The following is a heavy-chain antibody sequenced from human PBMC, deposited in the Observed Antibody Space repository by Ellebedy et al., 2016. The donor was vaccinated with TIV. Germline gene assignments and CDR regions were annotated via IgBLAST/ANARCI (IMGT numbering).Heavy chain of an antibody. D-gene: IGHD3-16*02. V-gene: IGHV4-31*03. J-gene: IGHJ3*02. CDR3: ACSLRLGELSLPTAFDI. Sequence: LRLXXTVSGGSISSGDYYWIWIRQHPGEGLEWIGCFHHTGSISYNPSLKSRVAISVDTSKNQFSLKLNSVTAADTAVYHCACSLRLGELSLPTAFDIWGQGTMVTVSS. CDR2: FHHTGSI. CDR1: GGSISSGDYY.